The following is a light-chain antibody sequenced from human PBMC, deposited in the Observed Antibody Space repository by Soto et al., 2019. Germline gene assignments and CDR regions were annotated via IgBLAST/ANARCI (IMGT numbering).Light chain of an antibody. J-gene: IGKJ2*01. CDR1: QSISSW. Sequence: DIQMTQSPSTLSASVGDRVTITCRASQSISSWLAWYQQKPGKAPKLLIYKASSLESGVPSRFSGSGSGTEFTLTISRLQPDDSANYYCQQYNSYSYTFGQGTKLEIK. V-gene: IGKV1-5*03. CDR3: QQYNSYSYT. CDR2: KAS.